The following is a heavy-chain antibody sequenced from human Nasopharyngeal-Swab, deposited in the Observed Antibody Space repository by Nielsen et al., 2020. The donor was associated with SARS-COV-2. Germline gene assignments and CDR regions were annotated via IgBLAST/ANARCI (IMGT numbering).Heavy chain of an antibody. Sequence: GESLKISCAASGFTFSSYSMNWVRQAPGKELEWVSSISSSSSYIYYADSVKGRFTISRDNAKNSLYLQMNSLRAEDTAVYYCARVSGTQPIYYYYGMDVWGQGTTVTVSS. CDR3: ARVSGTQPIYYYYGMDV. V-gene: IGHV3-21*01. D-gene: IGHD1-1*01. CDR1: GFTFSSYS. J-gene: IGHJ6*02. CDR2: ISSSSSYI.